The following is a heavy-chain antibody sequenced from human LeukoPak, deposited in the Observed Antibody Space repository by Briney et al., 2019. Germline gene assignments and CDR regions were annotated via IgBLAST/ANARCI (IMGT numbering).Heavy chain of an antibody. CDR2: INHSGST. D-gene: IGHD5-18*01. CDR3: ARGRRGDTAIGY. CDR1: GGSFSGYC. Sequence: SETLSLTCAVYGGSFSGYCWSWIRQPPGKGLEWIGEINHSGSTNYNPSLKSRVTISVDTSKNQFSLKLSSVTAADTAVYYCARGRRGDTAIGYWGQGTLVTVSS. J-gene: IGHJ4*02. V-gene: IGHV4-34*01.